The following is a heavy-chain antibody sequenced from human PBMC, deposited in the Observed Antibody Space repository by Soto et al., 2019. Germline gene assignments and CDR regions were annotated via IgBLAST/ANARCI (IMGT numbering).Heavy chain of an antibody. J-gene: IGHJ4*02. Sequence: GGSLRLSCAASGFTFSSYGMHWVRQAPGKGLEWVAVISYDGSNKYYADSVKGRFTISRDNSKNTLYLQMNSLRAEDTAVYYCAKFPDYDFWSGSASPYWGQGTLVTVSS. CDR2: ISYDGSNK. CDR3: AKFPDYDFWSGSASPY. V-gene: IGHV3-30*18. CDR1: GFTFSSYG. D-gene: IGHD3-3*01.